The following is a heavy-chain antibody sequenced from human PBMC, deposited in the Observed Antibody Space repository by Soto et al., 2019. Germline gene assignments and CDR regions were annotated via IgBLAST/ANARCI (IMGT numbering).Heavy chain of an antibody. CDR3: ARIPRYSFPTSDDLDS. Sequence: SVKVSFKASGGTFYTYTFSWVRQAPGQGLEWMGSITPIYPTTNYAEKFQGRLTVTADGSTNTAYMELNSLTSEDTAVYYCARIPRYSFPTSDDLDSWGQGTLVTVPS. V-gene: IGHV1-69*13. CDR1: GGTFYTYT. D-gene: IGHD5-18*01. CDR2: ITPIYPTT. J-gene: IGHJ4*02.